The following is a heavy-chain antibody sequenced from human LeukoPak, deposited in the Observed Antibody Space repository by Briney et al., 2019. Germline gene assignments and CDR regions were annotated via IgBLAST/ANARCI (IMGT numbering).Heavy chain of an antibody. CDR2: ISWNSGSI. Sequence: GGSLRLSCAASGFTFDDYAMHWVRQAPGKGLEWVSGISWNSGSIGYADSVKGRFTISRDNAKNSLYLQMNSLRAEDTALYYCAKGLPGAPAGYDSSGDAFDIWGQGTMVTVSS. D-gene: IGHD3-22*01. J-gene: IGHJ3*02. V-gene: IGHV3-9*01. CDR1: GFTFDDYA. CDR3: AKGLPGAPAGYDSSGDAFDI.